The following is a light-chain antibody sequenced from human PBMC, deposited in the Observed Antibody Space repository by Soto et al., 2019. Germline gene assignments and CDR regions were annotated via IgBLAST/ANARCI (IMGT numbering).Light chain of an antibody. CDR2: DAS. CDR1: QDISNY. CDR3: QQYDNFTLT. Sequence: DIQMTQSPSSLSASVGDRVTITCQASQDISNYLNWYQQKPGKAPKLLIYDASNLETGVPSRFSGSGSGTDFTFTISSLQPEDIATYYCQQYDNFTLTFCGGTKVDIK. V-gene: IGKV1-33*01. J-gene: IGKJ4*01.